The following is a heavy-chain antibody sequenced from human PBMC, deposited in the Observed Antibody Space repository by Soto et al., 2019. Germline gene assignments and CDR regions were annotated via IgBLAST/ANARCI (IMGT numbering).Heavy chain of an antibody. CDR2: INHSGST. J-gene: IGHJ4*02. V-gene: IGHV4-34*01. D-gene: IGHD6-13*01. CDR1: GGSFSGYY. CDR3: ARGGEAPAGFNFDY. Sequence: SETLSLTCAVSGGSFSGYYWSWIRQPPGKGLEWIGEINHSGSTNYNPSLKSRVTISVDTSKNQFSLKLSSVTAADTAVYYCARGGEAPAGFNFDYWGQGTLVTVSS.